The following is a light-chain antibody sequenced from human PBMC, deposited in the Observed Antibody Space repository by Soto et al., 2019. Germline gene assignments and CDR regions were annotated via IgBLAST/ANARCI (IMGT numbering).Light chain of an antibody. J-gene: IGLJ7*01. CDR2: STN. CDR1: SGSVSTIYY. Sequence: QTVVTQEPSFSVSPGGTVTLTCGLSSGSVSTIYYPSWYQQTPGQAPRTLIYSTNTRSSGVPDRFSGSILRNKAALTITGAQADDESDYYCVLYMGSGISVFGGGTHLTVL. CDR3: VLYMGSGISV. V-gene: IGLV8-61*01.